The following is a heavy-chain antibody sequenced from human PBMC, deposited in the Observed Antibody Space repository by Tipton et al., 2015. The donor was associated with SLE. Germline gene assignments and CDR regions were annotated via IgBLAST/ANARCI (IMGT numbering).Heavy chain of an antibody. CDR3: ARGKLTWRGAIIGADV. CDR2: IYTSGST. V-gene: IGHV4-61*02. CDR1: GGSISSGTYY. D-gene: IGHD2-15*01. J-gene: IGHJ6*02. Sequence: TLSLTCTVSGGSISSGTYYWSWIRQPAGKGLEWIGRIYTSGSTNYNPSLKSQVTISVDPAKNEFSLKLTSVTAADTAVYYCARGKLTWRGAIIGADVWGQGTTVNVSS.